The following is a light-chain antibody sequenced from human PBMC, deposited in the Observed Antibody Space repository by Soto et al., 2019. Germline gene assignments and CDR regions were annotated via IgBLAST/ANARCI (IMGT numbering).Light chain of an antibody. CDR1: QNVNAN. Sequence: EVVMTQSPATLSVSPGERATLSCRASQNVNANLAWYQQKPGQAPRLLIHGASTRATGITARFSGSGCGTGFILNNSRLQSEDFAVYYCQQYNTWLWTFGQGSKVEGK. J-gene: IGKJ1*01. CDR3: QQYNTWLWT. CDR2: GAS. V-gene: IGKV3-15*01.